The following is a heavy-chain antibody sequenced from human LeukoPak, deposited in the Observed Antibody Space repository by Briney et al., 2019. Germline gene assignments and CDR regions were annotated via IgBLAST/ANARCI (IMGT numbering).Heavy chain of an antibody. Sequence: PSETLSLTCAVYGGSFSGHYWSWIRQPPGKGLEWIGGINHSGNTNYNPSLKSRVIISVDTSKNQLSLKLSSVTAADTAVYYCARGRVPATSVTGYWCQGTLVTVSS. CDR3: ARGRVPATSVTGY. CDR1: GGSFSGHY. CDR2: INHSGNT. D-gene: IGHD2-15*01. J-gene: IGHJ4*02. V-gene: IGHV4-34*01.